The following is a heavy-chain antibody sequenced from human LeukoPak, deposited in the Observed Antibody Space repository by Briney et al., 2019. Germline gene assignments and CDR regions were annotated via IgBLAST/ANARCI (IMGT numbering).Heavy chain of an antibody. D-gene: IGHD5-18*01. CDR1: GFTFDDYA. J-gene: IGHJ4*02. V-gene: IGHV3-9*01. CDR2: ISWNSGSI. Sequence: GGSLRLSCAASGFTFDDYAMHWVRQAPGKGLEWVSGISWNSGSIGYADSVKGRFTISRDNAKNSLYLQMNSLRAEDTAVYYCARDLSGITGYTYGRGIDYWGQGTLVTVSS. CDR3: ARDLSGITGYTYGRGIDY.